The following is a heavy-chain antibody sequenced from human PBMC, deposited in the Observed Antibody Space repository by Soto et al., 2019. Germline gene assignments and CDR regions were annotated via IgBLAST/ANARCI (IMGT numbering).Heavy chain of an antibody. CDR3: ARGPRLWFGNPPSQDYYYYGMDV. Sequence: PGGSQRLSCAAAGFTFSSYAMHWVRQAPGKGLEWVAVISYDGSNKYYADSVKGRFTISRDNSKNTLYLQMNSLRAEDTAVYYCARGPRLWFGNPPSQDYYYYGMDVWGQGTTVTVSS. CDR2: ISYDGSNK. J-gene: IGHJ6*02. V-gene: IGHV3-30-3*01. CDR1: GFTFSSYA. D-gene: IGHD3-10*01.